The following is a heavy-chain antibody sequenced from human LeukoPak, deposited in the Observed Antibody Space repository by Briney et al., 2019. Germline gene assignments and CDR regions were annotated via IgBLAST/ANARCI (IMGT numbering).Heavy chain of an antibody. CDR1: GFTFSSYA. Sequence: GGSLRLSCAASGFTFSSYAMSWVRQAPGKGLEWVSSISSTSSYIYYADSVKGRFTVSRDNAKNSLSLQMNSLRAEDTALYYCVRILSSSSASNDAFDIWGQGTMVTVSS. D-gene: IGHD6-6*01. CDR2: ISSTSSYI. CDR3: VRILSSSSASNDAFDI. V-gene: IGHV3-21*01. J-gene: IGHJ3*02.